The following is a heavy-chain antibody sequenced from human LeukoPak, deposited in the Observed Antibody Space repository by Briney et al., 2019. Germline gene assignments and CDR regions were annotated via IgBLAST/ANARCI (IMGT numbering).Heavy chain of an antibody. J-gene: IGHJ4*02. CDR2: ISSSSSYI. CDR3: ARDQVEGFDY. CDR1: GFTFSSYS. V-gene: IGHV3-21*01. Sequence: PGGSLRLSCAASGFTFSSYSMNWVRQAPGKGLEWVSSISSSSSYIYYADSVNGRFTISRDNAKNSLYLQMNSLRAEDTAVYYCARDQVEGFDYWGQGTLVTVSS.